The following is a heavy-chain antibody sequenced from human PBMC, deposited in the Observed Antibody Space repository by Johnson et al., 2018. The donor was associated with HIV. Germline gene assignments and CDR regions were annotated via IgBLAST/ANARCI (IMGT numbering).Heavy chain of an antibody. CDR2: ISGSGGST. D-gene: IGHD2-8*01. CDR1: GFTFSSYA. V-gene: IGHV3-23*04. CDR3: ARGRGPMGAFDI. J-gene: IGHJ3*02. Sequence: VQLVESGGGLVQPGGSLRLPCAASGFTFSSYAMSWVRQAPGKGLEWVSAISGSGGSTDYADSLKGRFTISRDNSKNTLYLQMNSLRAEDTAVYYCARGRGPMGAFDIWGQGTMVTVSS.